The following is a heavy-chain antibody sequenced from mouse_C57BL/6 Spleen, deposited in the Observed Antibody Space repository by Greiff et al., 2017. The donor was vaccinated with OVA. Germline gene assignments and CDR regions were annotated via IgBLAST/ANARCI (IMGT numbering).Heavy chain of an antibody. Sequence: VQLQQSGPELVKPGASVKMSCKASGYTFTDYNMHWVKQSHGKSLEWIGNINPNNGGTSYNQKLKGKATLTVDKSSSTAYMRHRSLTSEDSAVYYCARSSDNALDAYWGQGTLITASA. V-gene: IGHV1-22*01. J-gene: IGHJ3*01. CDR2: INPNNGGT. CDR3: ARSSDNALDAY. CDR1: GYTFTDYN.